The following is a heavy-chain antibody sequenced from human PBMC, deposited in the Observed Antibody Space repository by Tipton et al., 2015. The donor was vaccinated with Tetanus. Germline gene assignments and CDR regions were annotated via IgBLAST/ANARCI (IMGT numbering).Heavy chain of an antibody. CDR3: VRDKVGGITGFDH. J-gene: IGHJ4*02. Sequence: QVQLVQSGAEVKKPGASVKVSCKASGYTFTSYGISWVRQAPGQGLQWMGWINTHNGDTNYAQRFEGRVTMTTDTSTSTAYMELRGLRSDDTAVYFCVRDKVGGITGFDHWGQGTLVTVSS. D-gene: IGHD1-26*01. CDR2: INTHNGDT. V-gene: IGHV1-18*01. CDR1: GYTFTSYG.